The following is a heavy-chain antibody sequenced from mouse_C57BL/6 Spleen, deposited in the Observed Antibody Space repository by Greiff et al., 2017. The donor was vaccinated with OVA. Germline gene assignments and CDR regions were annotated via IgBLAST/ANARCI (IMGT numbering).Heavy chain of an antibody. D-gene: IGHD1-1*01. J-gene: IGHJ4*01. Sequence: EVQRVESGGGLVKPGGSLKLSCAASGFTFSDCGMHWVRQAPEKGLEWVAYISSGSSTIYYADTVKGRFTISRDNAKNTLFLQMTSLRSEDTAMYYCARRATVVATDYWGQGTSVTVSS. CDR3: ARRATVVATDY. CDR2: ISSGSSTI. CDR1: GFTFSDCG. V-gene: IGHV5-17*01.